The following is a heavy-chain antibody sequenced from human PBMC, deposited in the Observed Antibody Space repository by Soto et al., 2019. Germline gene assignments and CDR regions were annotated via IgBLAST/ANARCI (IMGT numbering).Heavy chain of an antibody. CDR2: INHSGST. CDR3: ARGRYFDWLNYYYDYMDV. Sequence: QVELQQWGAGLLKPSETLSLTCAVYGGSFSGYYWSWIRQPPGKGLEWIGEINHSGSTNYNPSLKSRVTISVDTAKNQFSLKLRSVTAADAAVYYCARGRYFDWLNYYYDYMDVWGKGTTVTVSS. J-gene: IGHJ6*03. CDR1: GGSFSGYY. V-gene: IGHV4-34*01. D-gene: IGHD3-9*01.